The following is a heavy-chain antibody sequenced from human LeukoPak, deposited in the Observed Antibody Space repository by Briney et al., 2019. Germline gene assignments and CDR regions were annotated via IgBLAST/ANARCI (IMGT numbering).Heavy chain of an antibody. J-gene: IGHJ6*02. CDR3: VREYFYGMDV. CDR2: SRAKGDSYST. CDR1: GFPFSTYY. Sequence: PGGSLRLSCAASGFPFSTYYMDWVRQAPGKGLEWVGLSRAKGDSYSTEYAASVKGRFSILRDESGNSMYLQMNSLKTEDTAVYFCVREYFYGMDVWGQGTTVTVSS. V-gene: IGHV3-72*01.